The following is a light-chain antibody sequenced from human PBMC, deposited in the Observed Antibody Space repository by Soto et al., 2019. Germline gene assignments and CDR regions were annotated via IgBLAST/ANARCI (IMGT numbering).Light chain of an antibody. CDR1: QSVSSNS. V-gene: IGKV3-20*01. J-gene: IGKJ1*01. CDR2: GTS. CDR3: QQYGDSPPT. Sequence: EIVLTQSPGTLSLSPGESATLSCRASQSVSSNSLAWYRRNPGQPPSLLIYGTSTRATDIPRRCSGSGSGTDFTLTITRLDPEDFAVYFCQQYGDSPPTFGQGTKVEVK.